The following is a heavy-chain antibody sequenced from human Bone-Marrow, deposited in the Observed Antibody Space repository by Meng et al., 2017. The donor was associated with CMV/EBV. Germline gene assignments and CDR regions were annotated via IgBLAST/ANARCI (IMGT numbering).Heavy chain of an antibody. D-gene: IGHD3-3*01. V-gene: IGHV4-30-4*08. CDR1: GGSISSGDYY. Sequence: LSLTCTVSGGSISSGDYYWSWIRQPPGKGLEWIGYIYYSGSTYYNPSLKSRVTISVDTSKNQFSLKLSSVTAADTAVYYCARFISYYDFWSGYYKRDWFDPWGQGTLVTVYS. CDR2: IYYSGST. CDR3: ARFISYYDFWSGYYKRDWFDP. J-gene: IGHJ5*02.